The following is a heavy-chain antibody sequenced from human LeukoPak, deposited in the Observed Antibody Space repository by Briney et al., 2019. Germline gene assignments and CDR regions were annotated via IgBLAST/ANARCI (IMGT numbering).Heavy chain of an antibody. J-gene: IGHJ3*02. V-gene: IGHV3-21*01. CDR3: ARAADTAMGDAFDI. CDR1: GFTFSNYI. CDR2: VSGTSSDI. Sequence: GGSLRLSCAASGFTFSNYIMNWVRQAPGKGLEWVSSVSGTSSDIYYADSVKGRFTISRDNAKNSLFLQMNSLRAEDTAVYYCARAADTAMGDAFDIWGQGTMVTVSS. D-gene: IGHD5-18*01.